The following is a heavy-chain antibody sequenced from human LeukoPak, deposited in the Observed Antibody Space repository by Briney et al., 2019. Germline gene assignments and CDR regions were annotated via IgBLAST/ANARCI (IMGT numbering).Heavy chain of an antibody. D-gene: IGHD3-22*01. V-gene: IGHV1-18*01. Sequence: ASVKVSRKASGYTFTSYGISWVRQAPGQGLEWMGWISAYNGSTSYAQKLQGRVTMTTDTSTSTAYMELRSLRSDDTAVYYCARISYYYDSSGYDYWGQGTLVTVSS. J-gene: IGHJ4*02. CDR1: GYTFTSYG. CDR3: ARISYYYDSSGYDY. CDR2: ISAYNGST.